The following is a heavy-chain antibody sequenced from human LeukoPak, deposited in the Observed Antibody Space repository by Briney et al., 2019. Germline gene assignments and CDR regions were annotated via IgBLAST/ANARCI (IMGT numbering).Heavy chain of an antibody. CDR1: GFTFSCYA. CDR3: ARDRSGYDGFG. CDR2: ISYDGSNK. D-gene: IGHD5-12*01. Sequence: GGSLRLSCAASGFTFSCYAMHWVRQAPGKGLEWVAVISYDGSNKYYADSVKGRFTISRDNSKNTLYLQMNSLRAEDTAVYYCARDRSGYDGFGWGQGTLVTASS. J-gene: IGHJ4*02. V-gene: IGHV3-30*04.